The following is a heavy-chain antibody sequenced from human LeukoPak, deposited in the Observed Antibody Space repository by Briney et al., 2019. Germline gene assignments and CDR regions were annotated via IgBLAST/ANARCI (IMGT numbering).Heavy chain of an antibody. J-gene: IGHJ4*02. V-gene: IGHV4-39*01. Sequence: KPSETLSLTCTVSGGSISSRIYSWVWIRQPPGKGLEWIGSIYYSGSTYYNPSLKSRVTISVDTSKNQFSLKLSSVTAADTAVYYCASFYQAYYFDYWGQGTLVTVSS. D-gene: IGHD2-21*01. CDR2: IYYSGST. CDR1: GGSISSRIYS. CDR3: ASFYQAYYFDY.